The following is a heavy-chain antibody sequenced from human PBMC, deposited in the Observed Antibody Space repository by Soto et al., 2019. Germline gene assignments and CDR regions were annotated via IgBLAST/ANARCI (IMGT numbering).Heavy chain of an antibody. CDR3: AKDLFTSLDYYYYGMDV. Sequence: EVQLLESGGGLVQPGGSLRLSCAASGFTFSSYAMSWVRHAPGKGLEWVSAISGSGGSTYYADSVKGRFTISRDNSKNTLYLQMNSLRAEDTAVYYCAKDLFTSLDYYYYGMDVWGQGTTVTVSS. CDR2: ISGSGGST. D-gene: IGHD2-2*01. CDR1: GFTFSSYA. J-gene: IGHJ6*02. V-gene: IGHV3-23*01.